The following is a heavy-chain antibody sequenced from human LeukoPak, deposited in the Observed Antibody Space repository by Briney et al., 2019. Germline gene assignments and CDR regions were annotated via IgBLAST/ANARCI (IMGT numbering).Heavy chain of an antibody. V-gene: IGHV1-18*01. CDR3: ARDRYCSGGSCWYYFDY. Sequence: ASEKVSCKASGYTFTSYGISWVRQAPGQGLEWMGWISAYNGNTNYAQKLQGRVTMTTDTSTSTAYMELRSLRSDDTAVYYCARDRYCSGGSCWYYFDYWGQGTLVTVSS. CDR1: GYTFTSYG. CDR2: ISAYNGNT. J-gene: IGHJ4*02. D-gene: IGHD2-15*01.